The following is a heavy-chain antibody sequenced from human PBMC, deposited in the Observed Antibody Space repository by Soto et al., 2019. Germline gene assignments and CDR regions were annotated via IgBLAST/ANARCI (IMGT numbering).Heavy chain of an antibody. CDR3: ARVSFPGGSYPDYYYYYGMDV. Sequence: SETLSLTCTVSGGSISSGDYYWSWIRQPPGKGLEWIGYIYYSGSTYYNPSLKSRVTISVDTSKNQFSLKLSSVTAADTAVYYCARVSFPGGSYPDYYYYYGMDVWGQGTTVIVSS. CDR1: GGSISSGDYY. CDR2: IYYSGST. V-gene: IGHV4-30-4*01. J-gene: IGHJ6*02. D-gene: IGHD1-26*01.